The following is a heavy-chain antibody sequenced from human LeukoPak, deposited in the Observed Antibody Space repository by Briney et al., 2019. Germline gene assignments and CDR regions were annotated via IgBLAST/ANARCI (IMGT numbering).Heavy chain of an antibody. CDR2: INPNSGDT. J-gene: IGHJ4*02. D-gene: IGHD6-19*01. CDR3: ARALTRYSTAWYGY. CDR1: GYTFTGYY. V-gene: IGHV1-2*02. Sequence: ASVKVSCKASGYTFTGYYMHWVRQAPGQGLEGVGLINPNSGDTNYAQKFQGRVTLTSNTSITTAYMDLSSLTSDDTALYSCARALTRYSTAWYGYWGQGTLVTVSS.